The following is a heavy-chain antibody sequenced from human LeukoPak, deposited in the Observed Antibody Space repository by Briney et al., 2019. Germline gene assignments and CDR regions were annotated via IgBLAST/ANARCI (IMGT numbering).Heavy chain of an antibody. V-gene: IGHV3-23*01. CDR3: AKASQYYYDSSGYYYYFDY. D-gene: IGHD3-22*01. CDR2: ISGSGGST. CDR1: GFTFSSYA. J-gene: IGHJ4*02. Sequence: GGSLRLSCAASGFTFSSYAVNWVRQAPGKGLEWVSAISGSGGSTFYADSVKGRFTISRDNSKSTLYLQMNSLRAEDTAVYYCAKASQYYYDSSGYYYYFDYWGQGTLVTVSS.